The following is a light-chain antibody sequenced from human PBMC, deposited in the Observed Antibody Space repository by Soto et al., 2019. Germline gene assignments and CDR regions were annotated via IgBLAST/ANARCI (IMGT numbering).Light chain of an antibody. CDR1: QSVSSY. CDR3: QQRSNRRFT. Sequence: EIVLTQSPATLSLSPGERATLSCRASQSVSSYLAWYQQKPGQAPRLLIYDASNRATGIPARFSGSGSGTDFTLTICSLEPEDFAVYYCQQRSNRRFTFGAGTKVDIK. CDR2: DAS. J-gene: IGKJ3*01. V-gene: IGKV3-11*01.